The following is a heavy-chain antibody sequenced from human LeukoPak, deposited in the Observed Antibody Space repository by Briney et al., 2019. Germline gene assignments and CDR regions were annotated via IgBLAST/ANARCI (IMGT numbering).Heavy chain of an antibody. J-gene: IGHJ4*02. V-gene: IGHV3-7*01. CDR3: ARLIGDRTIYDY. CDR2: INQGGSET. CDR1: GFTFSTYW. D-gene: IGHD6-6*01. Sequence: GGSLRLSCAASGFTFSTYWMSWVRQAPGKGLEWVASINQGGSETYYVESVKGRFTISRDNAMNPFFLQMNSLRAEDTAVYYCARLIGDRTIYDYWGQGTLVTVSS.